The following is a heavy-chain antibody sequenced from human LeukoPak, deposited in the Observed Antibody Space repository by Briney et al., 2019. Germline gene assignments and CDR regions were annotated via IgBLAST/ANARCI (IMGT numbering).Heavy chain of an antibody. CDR2: ISAYNGNT. V-gene: IGHV1-18*01. CDR1: GYTFTSYG. D-gene: IGHD2-21*01. Sequence: ASVKVSCKASGYTFTSYGISWVRQAPGQGLEWMGWISAYNGNTNYAQKLQGRVTMTTDTSTSTAYMELRSLRSDDTAVYYCARLRGFGVVATDKKNDYFGYWGQGTLVTVSS. CDR3: ARLRGFGVVATDKKNDYFGY. J-gene: IGHJ4*02.